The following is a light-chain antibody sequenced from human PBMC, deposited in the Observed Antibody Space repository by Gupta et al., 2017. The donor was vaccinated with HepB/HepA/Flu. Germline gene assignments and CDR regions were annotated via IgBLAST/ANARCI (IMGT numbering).Light chain of an antibody. CDR3: QQHNNWHPRT. Sequence: EIVMTQSPATLSVSPGERATLSCRASQSVSSNLSWYQQKPGQAPRLLIYGASTRATGIPARFIGSGSGTEFTLTISSLQSEDFAVYYCQQHNNWHPRTFGRGTKVEIK. V-gene: IGKV3-15*01. CDR2: GAS. CDR1: QSVSSN. J-gene: IGKJ4*01.